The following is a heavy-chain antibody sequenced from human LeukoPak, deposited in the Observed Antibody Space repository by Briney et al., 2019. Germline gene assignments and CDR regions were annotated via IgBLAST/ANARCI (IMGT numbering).Heavy chain of an antibody. Sequence: SETLSLTCTVSGGSISSSYYYWGWIRQPPGKRLEWIGSMYYSGSTYYNPSLKSRVTISVDTSKNQFSLKLSSVTAADTAVYYCARRRRTEGYCSGGSCTRKFGQFDYWGQGTLVTVSS. V-gene: IGHV4-39*07. CDR3: ARRRRTEGYCSGGSCTRKFGQFDY. D-gene: IGHD2-15*01. CDR2: MYYSGST. CDR1: GGSISSSYYY. J-gene: IGHJ4*02.